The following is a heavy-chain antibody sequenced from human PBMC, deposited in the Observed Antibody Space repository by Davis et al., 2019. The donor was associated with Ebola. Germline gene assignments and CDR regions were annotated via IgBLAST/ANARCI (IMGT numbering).Heavy chain of an antibody. J-gene: IGHJ5*02. CDR1: GGSSSGYY. CDR2: INHSGST. CDR3: ARGYSNWFDP. D-gene: IGHD2-15*01. Sequence: MPSETLSLTCAVYGGSSSGYYWSRIRQPPGKGLEWIGEINHSGSTNYNPSLKTRVTISVDTSKNQFSLKLSSVTAADTAVYYCARGYSNWFDPWGQGTLVTVSS. V-gene: IGHV4-34*01.